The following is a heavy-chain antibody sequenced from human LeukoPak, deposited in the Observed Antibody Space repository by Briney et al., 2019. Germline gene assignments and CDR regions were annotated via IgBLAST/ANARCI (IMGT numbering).Heavy chain of an antibody. CDR3: ARERYCSGGSCYPYYFDY. V-gene: IGHV3-66*01. J-gene: IGHJ4*02. CDR2: IYSGGST. Sequence: GGSLRLSCAASGFTVSSNYMSWVRQAPGKGLEWVSVIYSGGSTYYADSVKGRFTISRDNSKNTLYLQMNSLRAEDTAVYYCARERYCSGGSCYPYYFDYWGQGTLVTVSS. CDR1: GFTVSSNY. D-gene: IGHD2-15*01.